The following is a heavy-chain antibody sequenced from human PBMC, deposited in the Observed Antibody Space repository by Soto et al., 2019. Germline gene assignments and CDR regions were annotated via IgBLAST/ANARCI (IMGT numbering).Heavy chain of an antibody. CDR3: ARVEGYCSSTSCSRRFDY. D-gene: IGHD2-2*01. V-gene: IGHV4-4*03. J-gene: IGHJ4*02. Sequence: LRKTLSLTCAVSGGSISSSNWWSWVRQPPGKGLEWIGEIYHSGSTNYNPSLKSRVTISVDKSKNQFSLKLSSVTAADTAVYYCARVEGYCSSTSCSRRFDYWGQGTLVTVSS. CDR1: GGSISSSNW. CDR2: IYHSGST.